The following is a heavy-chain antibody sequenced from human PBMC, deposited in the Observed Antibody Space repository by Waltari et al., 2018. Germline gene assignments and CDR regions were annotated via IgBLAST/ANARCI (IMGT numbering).Heavy chain of an antibody. CDR3: ARDGMTTVTTFYDY. V-gene: IGHV1-2*06. CDR1: GYTFTGYY. J-gene: IGHJ4*02. D-gene: IGHD4-17*01. Sequence: QVQLVQSGAEVKKPGASVKVSCKASGYTFTGYYLHWVRKAPGQGLEWMGRINPNSGGTNYAQKFQGRVTMTRDTSISTAYMELSRLRSDDTAVYYCARDGMTTVTTFYDYWGQGTLVTVSS. CDR2: INPNSGGT.